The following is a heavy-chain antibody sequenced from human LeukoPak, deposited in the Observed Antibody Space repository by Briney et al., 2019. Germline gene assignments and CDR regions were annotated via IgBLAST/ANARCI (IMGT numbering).Heavy chain of an antibody. V-gene: IGHV3-30*18. CDR1: GFIFSSYG. CDR3: AKDDSGSYFF. CDR2: ISWDASNK. J-gene: IGHJ4*02. Sequence: GGSLRLSCAASGFIFSSYGMHWVRQAPGKGLEWVAAISWDASNKYYADSVKGRFTISRDNSKNTLYLQMNSLRAEDTAVYYCAKDDSGSYFFWGQGTLVTVSS. D-gene: IGHD1-26*01.